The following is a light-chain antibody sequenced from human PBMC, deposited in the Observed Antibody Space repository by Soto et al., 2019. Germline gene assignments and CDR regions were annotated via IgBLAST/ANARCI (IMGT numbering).Light chain of an antibody. CDR3: SSYTSINTHV. V-gene: IGLV2-14*01. Sequence: QSALTQSASVSGSPGQSITISCTGTSSDIGGYKYVSWYQQNPDKAPKLMIYDVSYRPSGVSDRFSGSKSGNTASLTISGLQAEDEADYYCSSYTSINTHVFGTGTKLTVL. J-gene: IGLJ1*01. CDR1: SSDIGGYKY. CDR2: DVS.